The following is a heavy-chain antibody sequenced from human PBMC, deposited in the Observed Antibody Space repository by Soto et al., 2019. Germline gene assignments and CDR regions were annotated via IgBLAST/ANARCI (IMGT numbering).Heavy chain of an antibody. D-gene: IGHD5-12*01. CDR2: IWYDGSNK. CDR3: ARDGDIVTTYYIDF. J-gene: IGHJ4*02. Sequence: GGSLRLSCAASGFTFSSYGMHWVRQAPGKGLEWVAVIWYDGSNKYYADSVKGRFTISRDNSKNTLYLQMNSLRAEDTAVYYCARDGDIVTTYYIDFWGPGTLVTVAS. CDR1: GFTFSSYG. V-gene: IGHV3-33*01.